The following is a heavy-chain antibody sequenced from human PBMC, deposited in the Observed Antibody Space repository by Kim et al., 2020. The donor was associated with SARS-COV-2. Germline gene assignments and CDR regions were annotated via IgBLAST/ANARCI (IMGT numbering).Heavy chain of an antibody. V-gene: IGHV1-18*01. CDR2: ISAYNGNT. CDR1: GYTFTSYG. J-gene: IGHJ4*02. CDR3: ARDRYGELLYYFDY. D-gene: IGHD1-26*01. Sequence: ASVKVSCKASGYTFTSYGISWERQAPGQGLEWMGWISAYNGNTNYAQKLQGRVTMTTDTSTSTAYMELRSLRSDDTAVYYCARDRYGELLYYFDYWGQGTLVTVSS.